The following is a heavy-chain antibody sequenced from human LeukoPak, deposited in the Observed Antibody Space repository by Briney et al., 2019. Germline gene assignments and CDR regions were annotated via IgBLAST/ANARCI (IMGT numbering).Heavy chain of an antibody. CDR3: ARQTIASVSCYMLFVL. V-gene: IGHV4-39*01. D-gene: IGHD2-2*02. CDR2: LYYTEST. Sequence: PSDTLSLTCAAPAGSINIRDYYWGWIRQPPRKGLDWVGSLYYTESTFHNPSLKSRVIISVDTSKHQFYLQLPSVTATDSDVHYCARQTIASVSCYMLFVLGGRGTLVSVS. J-gene: IGHJ2*01. CDR1: AGSINIRDYY.